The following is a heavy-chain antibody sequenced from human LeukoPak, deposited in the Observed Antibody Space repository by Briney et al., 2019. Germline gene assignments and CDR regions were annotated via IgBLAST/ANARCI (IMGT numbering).Heavy chain of an antibody. V-gene: IGHV3-33*01. CDR2: IWYDGSND. CDR1: GFTFSSYG. D-gene: IGHD2/OR15-2a*01. CDR3: ARDPFYDY. Sequence: GRSLRLSCAASGFTFSSYGMHWVRQAPGKGLEWLAAIWYDGSNDNYADSVKGRFTISRDNAKNSLYLQMNSLRDEDTAVYYCARDPFYDYWGQGTPVTVSS. J-gene: IGHJ4*02.